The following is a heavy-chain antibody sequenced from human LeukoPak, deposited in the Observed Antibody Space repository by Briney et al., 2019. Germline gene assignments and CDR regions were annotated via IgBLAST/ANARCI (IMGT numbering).Heavy chain of an antibody. V-gene: IGHV3-23*01. D-gene: IGHD2-2*01. J-gene: IGHJ4*02. Sequence: GGSLRLSCAASGFTFSTYAMSWVRQAPGKGLEWVSAIRASDGSTYYADSVKGRFTISRDNSNNMLYLQMNSLRAEDTAVYYCAKADCGNIGCYVKDYWGQGTLVTVSS. CDR1: GFTFSTYA. CDR2: IRASDGST. CDR3: AKADCGNIGCYVKDY.